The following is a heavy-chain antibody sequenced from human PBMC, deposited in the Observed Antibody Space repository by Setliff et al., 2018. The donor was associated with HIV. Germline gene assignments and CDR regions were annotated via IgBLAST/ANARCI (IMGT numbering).Heavy chain of an antibody. D-gene: IGHD1-1*01. Sequence: PGGSLRLSCAASGFTFNTYWMHWVRQSPGKGLEWVSAVGVGGGATYYADSVRGRFAVSRDDSKNTLYLEMSGLRAEDTAIYYCAKPTSGMYPRSFDLWGQGTMVTVSS. CDR3: AKPTSGMYPRSFDL. CDR2: VGVGGGAT. V-gene: IGHV3-23*01. CDR1: GFTFNTYW. J-gene: IGHJ3*01.